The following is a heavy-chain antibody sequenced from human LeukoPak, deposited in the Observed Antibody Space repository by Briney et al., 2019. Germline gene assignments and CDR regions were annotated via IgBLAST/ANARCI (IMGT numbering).Heavy chain of an antibody. CDR2: IIAGNGNT. V-gene: IGHV1-3*01. Sequence: ASVKVSGKASGYTFTSFAIHWVRQAPGQRLEWMGWIIAGNGNTKYSQKFQDRVTITRDTSASTAYMELSSLRSEDTAVYYCARGGSSSWPTDYWGQGTLVTVSS. CDR1: GYTFTSFA. D-gene: IGHD6-13*01. J-gene: IGHJ4*02. CDR3: ARGGSSSWPTDY.